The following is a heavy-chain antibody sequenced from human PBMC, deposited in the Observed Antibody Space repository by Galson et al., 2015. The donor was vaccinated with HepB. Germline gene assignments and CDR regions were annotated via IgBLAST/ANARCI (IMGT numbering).Heavy chain of an antibody. Sequence: SLRLSCAASGFTFSSYWMSWVRQAPGKGLEWVANIKQDGSEKYYVHSVKGRFTISRDNAKNSLYLQMNSLRDEDTAVYYCARDPAWGSYFTDYYYYGMDVWGQGTTVTVSS. CDR1: GFTFSSYW. CDR3: ARDPAWGSYFTDYYYYGMDV. V-gene: IGHV3-7*01. D-gene: IGHD3-16*01. J-gene: IGHJ6*02. CDR2: IKQDGSEK.